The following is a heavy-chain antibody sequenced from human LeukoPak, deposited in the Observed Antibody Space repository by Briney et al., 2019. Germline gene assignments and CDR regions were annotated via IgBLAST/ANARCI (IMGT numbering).Heavy chain of an antibody. CDR1: GGSVNSGSYY. V-gene: IGHV4-61*01. Sequence: PETLSLTCAVSGGSVNSGSYYWSWIRQPPGKGLEWLGYIYYSGSTNYNPSLKSRVTISVDTSKNQFSLKLSSVTAADTAVYYCARVFSCSGGSCYLSAFDIWGQGTMVTVSS. D-gene: IGHD2-15*01. CDR3: ARVFSCSGGSCYLSAFDI. CDR2: IYYSGST. J-gene: IGHJ3*02.